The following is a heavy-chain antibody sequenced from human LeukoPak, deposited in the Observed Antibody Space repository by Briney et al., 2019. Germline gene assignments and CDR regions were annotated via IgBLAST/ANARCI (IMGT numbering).Heavy chain of an antibody. CDR2: ISSSSTYK. CDR3: AKDPTHFRVWDDYDSNVLNC. CDR1: GFTFSSYS. J-gene: IGHJ4*02. V-gene: IGHV3-21*01. Sequence: GGSLRLSCAASGFTFSSYSMSWVRQGPGKGLEWVSSISSSSTYKYYAASVKGRFTISRDNSKNTLNLQMNSLRAEDTAVYYCAKDPTHFRVWDDYDSNVLNCWGQGTLVTVSS. D-gene: IGHD3-22*01.